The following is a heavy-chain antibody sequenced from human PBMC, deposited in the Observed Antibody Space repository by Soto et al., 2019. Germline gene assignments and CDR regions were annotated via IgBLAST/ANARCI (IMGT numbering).Heavy chain of an antibody. CDR1: GFTFSSYA. J-gene: IGHJ4*02. D-gene: IGHD5-18*01. Sequence: QVQLVESGGGVVQPGRSLRLSCAASGFTFSSYAMHWVRQAPGKGLEWVAVISYDGSNKYYADSVKGRFTISRDNSKNTLYLQMNSLRAEDTAVYYCARDESIYSYGGTAFDYWGQGTLVTVSS. CDR3: ARDESIYSYGGTAFDY. CDR2: ISYDGSNK. V-gene: IGHV3-30-3*01.